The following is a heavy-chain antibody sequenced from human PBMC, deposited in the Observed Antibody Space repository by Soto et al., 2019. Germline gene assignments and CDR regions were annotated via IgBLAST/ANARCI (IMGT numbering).Heavy chain of an antibody. V-gene: IGHV4-34*01. D-gene: IGHD5-18*01. CDR1: GGSFSGYY. Sequence: QVQLQQWGAGLLKPSETLSLTCAVYGGSFSGYYWSWIRQSPGKGLEWIGEITHSGSTNYNPSLKSRVTISVDTSKNQFSLQLSSVTAADTAVYYCARDHYSWADYYAMDVWGQGTTVTVSS. CDR3: ARDHYSWADYYAMDV. J-gene: IGHJ6*02. CDR2: ITHSGST.